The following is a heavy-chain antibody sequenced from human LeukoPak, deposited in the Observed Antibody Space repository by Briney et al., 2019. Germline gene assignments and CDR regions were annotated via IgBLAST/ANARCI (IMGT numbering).Heavy chain of an antibody. CDR3: ARVGGPSHYGGETYYMDV. Sequence: GRSLRLSCAASGFTFSDYAMHWVRQAPGKGLEWVAVISYDGSNKYYTDSVKGRFTISRDNAKNSLYLQMNSPRGEDTALYHCARVGGPSHYGGETYYMDVWGKGTTVTISS. CDR1: GFTFSDYA. V-gene: IGHV3-30*04. D-gene: IGHD4-23*01. J-gene: IGHJ6*03. CDR2: ISYDGSNK.